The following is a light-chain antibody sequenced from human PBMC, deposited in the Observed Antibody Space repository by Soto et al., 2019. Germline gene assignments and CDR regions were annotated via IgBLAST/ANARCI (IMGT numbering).Light chain of an antibody. V-gene: IGLV2-8*01. Sequence: QSALTQPPSASGSPGQSVTISCTGTSSDVGGYNYVSWYQQHPGKAPKLMIYEVSKRPSGVPDRFSGSKSGNTASLTVSGLQAEDEADYYRSSYAGSNQMVFGGGTKLTVL. J-gene: IGLJ3*02. CDR2: EVS. CDR1: SSDVGGYNY. CDR3: SSYAGSNQMV.